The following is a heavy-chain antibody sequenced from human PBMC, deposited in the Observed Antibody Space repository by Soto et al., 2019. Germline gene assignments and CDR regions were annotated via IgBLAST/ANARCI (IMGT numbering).Heavy chain of an antibody. CDR1: GGYIRSYY. D-gene: IGHD4-17*01. V-gene: IGHV4-59*01. Sequence: SETLSLTCTVSGGYIRSYYWSWIRQPPGKGLEWIGYIYYSGSTNYNPSLKSRVTISVDTSKNQFSLKLSSVTAADTAVYYCARAYGANCFDFWGQGTLVTVSS. J-gene: IGHJ4*02. CDR3: ARAYGANCFDF. CDR2: IYYSGST.